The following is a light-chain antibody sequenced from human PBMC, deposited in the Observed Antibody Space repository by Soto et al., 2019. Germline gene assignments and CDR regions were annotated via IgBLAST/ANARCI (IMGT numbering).Light chain of an antibody. V-gene: IGKV3-15*01. CDR1: QSVSSN. Sequence: IVMTQSPATLSVSPGERATLSCRASQSVSSNLAWYQHKPGQAPRLLFYGASTRAAGIPARFSGGGSGTDFTLTISGLQSEDFAVYYCQQSNKWPYTFGQGIKLEIK. CDR3: QQSNKWPYT. J-gene: IGKJ2*01. CDR2: GAS.